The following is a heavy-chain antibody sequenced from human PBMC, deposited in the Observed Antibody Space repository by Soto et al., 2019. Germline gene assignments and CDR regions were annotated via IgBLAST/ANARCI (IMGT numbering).Heavy chain of an antibody. J-gene: IGHJ1*01. D-gene: IGHD1-20*01. CDR2: IRPDNGNR. CDR3: ARDTESNRYND. CDR1: GYTFNFYG. V-gene: IGHV1-18*01. Sequence: GASVKVSCKASGYTFNFYGISWVRQAPGQGLEWVGWIRPDNGNRKSAQRLQGRVTLTTDTSASTAYMELRSLTSDDTAMYYCARDTESNRYNDWGQGTLVTVSS.